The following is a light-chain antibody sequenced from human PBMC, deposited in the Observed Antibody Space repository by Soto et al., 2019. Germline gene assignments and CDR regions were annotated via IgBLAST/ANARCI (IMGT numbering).Light chain of an antibody. J-gene: IGKJ1*01. V-gene: IGKV1-39*01. CDR3: LQNHSAPAT. Sequence: DIQMTQSPASLSASIGDRVTITCRASQSIDNCLSWYQQKPGKAPTLLIYAASTWQNGVPSRFSGSGSGTDFTLTISSLQRGDLATYYCLQNHSAPATFGQGTTVEIK. CDR2: AAS. CDR1: QSIDNC.